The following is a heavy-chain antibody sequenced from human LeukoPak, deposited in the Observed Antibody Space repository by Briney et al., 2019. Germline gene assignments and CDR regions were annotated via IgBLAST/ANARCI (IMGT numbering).Heavy chain of an antibody. D-gene: IGHD2-2*02. CDR2: RRCDGSNK. V-gene: IGHV3-30*02. J-gene: IGHJ3*02. Sequence: PGGSLRLTCAASGFTFSSYGMHWVRQAPGKGLEWLAFRRCDGSNKYYADSVKGRFTISRDNSKNTLYLQMNSLRAEDTAVYYCAKDLGYSSSTSCYSAFDIWGQGTMVTVSS. CDR1: GFTFSSYG. CDR3: AKDLGYSSSTSCYSAFDI.